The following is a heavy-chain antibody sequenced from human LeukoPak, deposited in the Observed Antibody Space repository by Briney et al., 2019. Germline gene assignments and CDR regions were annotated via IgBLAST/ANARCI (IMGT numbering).Heavy chain of an antibody. D-gene: IGHD3-22*01. V-gene: IGHV3-21*01. J-gene: IGHJ4*02. Sequence: GGSLRLSCAASGFTFSSYSMNWVRQAPGKGLEWASSISTSSSYIYYADSVKGRFTISRHNAKNSLYLQMNSLRAEDTAVYYCARATWDSSGYYYDYWGQGTLVTVSS. CDR1: GFTFSSYS. CDR2: ISTSSSYI. CDR3: ARATWDSSGYYYDY.